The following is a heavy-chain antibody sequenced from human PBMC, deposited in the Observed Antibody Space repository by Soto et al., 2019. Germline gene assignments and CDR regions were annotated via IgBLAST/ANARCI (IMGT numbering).Heavy chain of an antibody. V-gene: IGHV3-7*03. CDR3: ARDITAYCGGDCYIDY. Sequence: LRLSCAASGFTFSSYWMSWVRQAPGKGLEWVANIKQDGSEKYYVDSVKGRFTISRDNAKNSLYLQMNSLRAEDTAVYYCARDITAYCGGDCYIDYWGQGTLVTVSS. D-gene: IGHD2-21*02. CDR1: GFTFSSYW. J-gene: IGHJ4*02. CDR2: IKQDGSEK.